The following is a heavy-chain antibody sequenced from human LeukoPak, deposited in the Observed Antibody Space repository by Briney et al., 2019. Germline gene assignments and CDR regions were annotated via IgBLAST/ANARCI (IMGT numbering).Heavy chain of an antibody. CDR1: GGSISSRNYY. CDR3: AEGGEPY. Sequence: PSETLSLTCTVSGGSISSRNYYWGWIRQPPGKGLEWVSYISSGSSTIYYADSVKGRFTISRDNAKNSLYLQMNSLRDEDTAVYYCAEGGEPYWGQGTLVTVSS. V-gene: IGHV3-48*02. CDR2: ISSGSSTI. J-gene: IGHJ4*02. D-gene: IGHD1-14*01.